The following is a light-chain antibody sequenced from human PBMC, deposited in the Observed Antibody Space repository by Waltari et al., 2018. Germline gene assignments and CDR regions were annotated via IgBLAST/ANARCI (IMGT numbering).Light chain of an antibody. Sequence: QAVLTQPSSLSASPGASASLTCTLRSGINVGTYRIYWYQQKPGIPPQYLLRYKSDSDKQQGSGVPSRFSGSKYASANAGILLISGLQSEDEADYYCMIWHSSAVVFGGGTKLTVL. V-gene: IGLV5-45*03. J-gene: IGLJ2*01. CDR3: MIWHSSAVV. CDR1: SGINVGTYR. CDR2: YKSDSDK.